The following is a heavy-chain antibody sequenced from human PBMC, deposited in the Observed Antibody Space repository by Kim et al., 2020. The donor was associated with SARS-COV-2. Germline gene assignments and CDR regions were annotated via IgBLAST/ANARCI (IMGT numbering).Heavy chain of an antibody. CDR3: ARDYAGYFKGLDV. J-gene: IGHJ6*02. CDR1: GFAMSSYG. Sequence: GGSLRLSCAASGFAMSSYGMHWVRQAPGKGLEWVSLIWYDGGNKYYADFVKGRFTISRDNSKNTLYLQMNSLRAEDTVVYYCARDYAGYFKGLDVWGQGTTATVSS. CDR2: IWYDGGNK. D-gene: IGHD3-9*01. V-gene: IGHV3-33*01.